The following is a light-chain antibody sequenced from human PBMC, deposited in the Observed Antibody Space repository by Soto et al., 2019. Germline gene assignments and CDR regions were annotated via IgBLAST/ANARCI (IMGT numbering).Light chain of an antibody. CDR1: QSVSSY. CDR3: QQYGSSRT. J-gene: IGKJ1*01. CDR2: GAS. V-gene: IGKV3-20*01. Sequence: EIVLTQSPATLSLSPGERATLSCRASQSVSSYLAWYQQKPGQAPRLLIYGASSRATGIPDRFSGSGSGTDFTLTISRLEPGDFAVYYCQQYGSSRTFGQGTKVDIK.